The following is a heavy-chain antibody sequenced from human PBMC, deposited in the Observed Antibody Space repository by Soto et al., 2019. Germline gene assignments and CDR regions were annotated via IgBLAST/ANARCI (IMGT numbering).Heavy chain of an antibody. CDR2: IYYSGST. CDR3: ARNAYYYDSSGYEFDY. V-gene: IGHV4-31*03. J-gene: IGHJ4*02. Sequence: PSETLSLTYTVSGGSISSGGYYWSWIRQHPGKGLEWIGYIYYSGSTYYNPSLKSRVTISVDTSKNQFSLKLSSVTAADTAVYYCARNAYYYDSSGYEFDYWGQGTLVTVSS. D-gene: IGHD3-22*01. CDR1: GGSISSGGYY.